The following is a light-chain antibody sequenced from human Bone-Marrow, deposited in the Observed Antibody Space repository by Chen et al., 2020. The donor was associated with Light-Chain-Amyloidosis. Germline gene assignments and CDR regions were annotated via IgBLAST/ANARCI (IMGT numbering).Light chain of an antibody. CDR2: RDT. J-gene: IGLJ2*01. Sequence: SYELTQPPLVSVSPGQTARITCSGDDLPTKYAYWYQQKPGQAPVLVIHRDTERPSGSSERFSGSSSGTTATLTISGGQAEDEADYHCQSADSSGTYEVIFGGGTKLTVL. CDR1: DLPTKY. CDR3: QSADSSGTYEVI. V-gene: IGLV3-25*03.